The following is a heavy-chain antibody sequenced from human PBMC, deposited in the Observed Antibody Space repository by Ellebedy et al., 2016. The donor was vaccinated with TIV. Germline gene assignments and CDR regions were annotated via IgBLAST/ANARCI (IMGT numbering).Heavy chain of an antibody. D-gene: IGHD5-24*01. CDR3: ARGPAEIYYYYYGMDV. J-gene: IGHJ6*02. Sequence: GESLKISXAASGFTVSSNYMSWVRQAPGKGLEWVSVIYSGGSTYYADSVKGRFTISRDNTKNSLYLQMNSLRAEDTAVYYCARGPAEIYYYYYGMDVWGQGTTVTVSS. V-gene: IGHV3-53*01. CDR1: GFTVSSNY. CDR2: IYSGGST.